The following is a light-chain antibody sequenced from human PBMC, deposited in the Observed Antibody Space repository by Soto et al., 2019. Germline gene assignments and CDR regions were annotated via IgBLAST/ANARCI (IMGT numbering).Light chain of an antibody. CDR1: QSVGSY. Sequence: ETVLTQSPVTLSLSPGERATLSCRASQSVGSYLAWYQQKPGQAPRRLIYDASSRAPGVPARFSGSGSGTDFTLTISSLEPEDFAVYYCQQRSNRLPITCGQGTRLDIK. V-gene: IGKV3-11*01. CDR3: QQRSNRLPIT. CDR2: DAS. J-gene: IGKJ5*01.